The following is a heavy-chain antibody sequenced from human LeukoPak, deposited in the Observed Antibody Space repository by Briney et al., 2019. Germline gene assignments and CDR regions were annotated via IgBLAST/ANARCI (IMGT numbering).Heavy chain of an antibody. V-gene: IGHV3-64*01. Sequence: GGSLRLSCAASGFTFSSYAMHWVRQAPGKGLEYVSAISSNGGSTYYANSVKGRFTISRDNSKNTLYLQMGSLRAEDMAVYYCARDIQWELLQGYYYMDVWGKGTTVTVSS. CDR3: ARDIQWELLQGYYYMDV. J-gene: IGHJ6*03. CDR2: ISSNGGST. D-gene: IGHD1-26*01. CDR1: GFTFSSYA.